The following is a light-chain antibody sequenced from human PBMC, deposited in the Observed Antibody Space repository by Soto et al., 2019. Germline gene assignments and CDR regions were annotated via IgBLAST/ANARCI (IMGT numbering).Light chain of an antibody. V-gene: IGKV4-1*01. CDR1: QSVLYSSNNKNY. J-gene: IGKJ1*01. CDR2: GAS. CDR3: QQYYGTLPT. Sequence: DIVMTQSPDSLAVSLGERATINCKSSQSVLYSSNNKNYLAWYQQKPGQPPKLLIYGASTRESGVPDLFSGSGSGTDFTLTISSLQAGDVAVYFCQQYYGTLPTFGQGTKVEI.